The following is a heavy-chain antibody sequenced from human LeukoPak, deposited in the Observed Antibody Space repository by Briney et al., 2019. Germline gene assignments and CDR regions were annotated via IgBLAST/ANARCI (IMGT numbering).Heavy chain of an antibody. J-gene: IGHJ4*02. CDR1: GGSFSGYY. V-gene: IGHV4-34*01. CDR3: ARDRFGELGDY. D-gene: IGHD3-10*01. Sequence: SETLSLTCAVYGGSFSGYYWGWIRQPPGKGLEWIGEINHSGSTNYNPSLKSRVTISVDTSKNQFSLKLSSVTAADTAVYYCARDRFGELGDYWGQGTLVTVSS. CDR2: INHSGST.